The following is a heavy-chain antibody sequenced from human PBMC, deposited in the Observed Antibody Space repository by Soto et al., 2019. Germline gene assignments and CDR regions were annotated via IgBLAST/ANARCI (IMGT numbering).Heavy chain of an antibody. J-gene: IGHJ6*02. Sequence: PSETLSLTCTVSGGSVSSGSYYWSWIRQPPGKGLEWIGYIYYSGSTNYNPSLKSRVTISVDTSKNQFSLKLSSVTAADTAVYYCARVVMEYYYYYYGMDVWGQGTTVTVSS. CDR3: ARVVMEYYYYYYGMDV. CDR2: IYYSGST. CDR1: GGSVSSGSYY. V-gene: IGHV4-61*01. D-gene: IGHD3-22*01.